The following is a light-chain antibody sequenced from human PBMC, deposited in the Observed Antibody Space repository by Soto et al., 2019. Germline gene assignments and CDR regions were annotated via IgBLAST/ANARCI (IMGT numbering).Light chain of an antibody. J-gene: IGKJ1*01. CDR3: QQYGNSPKT. CDR1: QSASTF. V-gene: IGKV1-5*01. Sequence: IQMTQSPSTMSASARARVTTTCRAIQSASTFLAWYQQKPGQVPKLLIYDASTLQSGVPSRFSASGSGTEFALTISGLQPDDFAVYYCQQYGNSPKTFGQGTKVDI. CDR2: DAS.